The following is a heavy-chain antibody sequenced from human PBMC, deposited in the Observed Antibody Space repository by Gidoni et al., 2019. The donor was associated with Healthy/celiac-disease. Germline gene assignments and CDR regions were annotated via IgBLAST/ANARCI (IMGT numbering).Heavy chain of an antibody. CDR2: ISSISSTI. D-gene: IGHD6-19*01. Sequence: EVQLVESGGGLVQPGGSLRLSGEASGFTFSSYSMNWVRQAPGKGLEWVSYISSISSTIYYADSVKGRFTISRDNAKNSLYLQMNSLRDEDTAVYYCARDKQWLVIAFDIWGQGTMVTVSS. CDR3: ARDKQWLVIAFDI. J-gene: IGHJ3*02. V-gene: IGHV3-48*02. CDR1: GFTFSSYS.